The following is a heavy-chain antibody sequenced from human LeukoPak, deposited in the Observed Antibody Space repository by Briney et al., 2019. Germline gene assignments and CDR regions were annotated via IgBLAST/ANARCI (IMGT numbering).Heavy chain of an antibody. CDR1: GGSIISSSYN. CDR3: ARLPTGFPNWFDP. V-gene: IGHV4-39*01. CDR2: IFHSGTT. Sequence: SETLSLTCTVSGGSIISSSYNWGWIRQPPGEGLEWIGTIFHSGTTYYNPSLKTRITISVDTSKNQFALNLRSVTAADTAVYYCARLPTGFPNWFDPWGQGILVTVSS. J-gene: IGHJ5*02.